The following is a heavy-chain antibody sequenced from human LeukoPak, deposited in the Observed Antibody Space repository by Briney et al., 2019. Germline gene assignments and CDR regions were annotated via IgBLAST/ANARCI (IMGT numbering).Heavy chain of an antibody. Sequence: GGSPRLSCAVSGFTLSSDWMHWVRQAPGKGLEWVSRMNQDGSDTSYADSVKGRFTISRDNAKDTVYLQMNSLRAEDSAVYYCATVFGYWGQGTLVTVSS. CDR3: ATVFGY. V-gene: IGHV3-74*01. CDR1: GFTLSSDW. J-gene: IGHJ4*02. CDR2: MNQDGSDT.